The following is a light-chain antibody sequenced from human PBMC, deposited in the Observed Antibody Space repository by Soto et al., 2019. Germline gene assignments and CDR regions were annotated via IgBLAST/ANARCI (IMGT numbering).Light chain of an antibody. V-gene: IGKV3-15*01. CDR2: DVS. CDR1: QGVTTN. J-gene: IGKJ5*01. CDR3: QQYNNWPFS. Sequence: EIVMTQSPATLSVSPGERATLSCRAGQGVTTNFAWYQQKSGQSPRLLIYDVSIRATGVPARFSATGSETDFTLTISDLQSEDSAVYFCQQYNNWPFSFGQGTRLEIK.